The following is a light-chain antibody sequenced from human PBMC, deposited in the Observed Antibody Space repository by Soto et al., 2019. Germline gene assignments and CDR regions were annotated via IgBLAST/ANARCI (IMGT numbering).Light chain of an antibody. V-gene: IGKV3-15*01. CDR3: HQSNDWWT. Sequence: EIMLKQSPATLSLSQGERATLSCRASQSVNTNFAWYQQKPGQAPRLLIYGASTRATGIPARFSGSGSGTEFTLTISSLQSEDFAVYYCHQSNDWWTFGQGTKVDVK. J-gene: IGKJ1*01. CDR2: GAS. CDR1: QSVNTN.